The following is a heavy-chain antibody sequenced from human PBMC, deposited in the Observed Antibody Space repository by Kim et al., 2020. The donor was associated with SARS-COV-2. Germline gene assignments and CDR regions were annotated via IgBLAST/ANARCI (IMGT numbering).Heavy chain of an antibody. CDR1: GYSFTSYW. CDR3: ARHATPSNWNDDFDY. J-gene: IGHJ4*02. D-gene: IGHD1-1*01. Sequence: GESLKISCKGSGYSFTSYWISWVRQMPGKGLEWMGRIDPSDSYTSYSPSFQGHVTISADKSISTAYLQWSSLKASDTSMYFCARHATPSNWNDDFDYWGQGTLVTVSS. V-gene: IGHV5-10-1*01. CDR2: IDPSDSYT.